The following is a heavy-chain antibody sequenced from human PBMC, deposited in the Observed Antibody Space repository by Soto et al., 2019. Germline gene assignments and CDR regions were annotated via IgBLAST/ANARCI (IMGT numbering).Heavy chain of an antibody. CDR2: IRSKAYGGTT. CDR1: GFTFGDYA. D-gene: IGHD3-3*01. V-gene: IGHV3-49*03. Sequence: GGSLRLSCTASGFTFGDYAMSWFRQAPGKGLEWVGFIRSKAYGGTTEYAASVKGRFTISRYDSKSIAYLQMNSLKTEDTAVYYCTSADDFWSGYPRGGNYYYYYMDVWGKGTTVTVSS. CDR3: TSADDFWSGYPRGGNYYYYYMDV. J-gene: IGHJ6*03.